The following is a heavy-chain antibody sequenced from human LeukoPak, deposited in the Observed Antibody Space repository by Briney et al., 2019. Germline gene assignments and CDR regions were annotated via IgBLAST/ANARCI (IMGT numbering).Heavy chain of an antibody. Sequence: SQNLSLTCAISGDSVSSNSAAWNWIRQSPSRGLEWLGRTYYRSKWYNDYAVSVKSRITINPDTSKNQFSLQLNSVTPEDTAVYYCARGLYYDFWPNYFDYWGQGTLVTVSS. J-gene: IGHJ4*02. V-gene: IGHV6-1*01. CDR3: ARGLYYDFWPNYFDY. D-gene: IGHD3-3*01. CDR2: TYYRSKWYN. CDR1: GDSVSSNSAA.